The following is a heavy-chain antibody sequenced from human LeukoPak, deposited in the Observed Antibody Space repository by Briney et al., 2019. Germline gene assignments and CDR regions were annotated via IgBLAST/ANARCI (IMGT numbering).Heavy chain of an antibody. J-gene: IGHJ4*02. D-gene: IGHD1-26*01. CDR1: GFTFSDYY. CDR3: TTDLLGQWKPH. V-gene: IGHV3-11*01. CDR2: ISSSGSTI. Sequence: GGSLRLSCAASGFTFSDYYMSWIRQAPGKGLEWVSYISSSGSTIYYADSVKGRFTISRDNAKNSLYLQMSSLRAEDTAVYYCTTDLLGQWKPHWGQGTLVTVSS.